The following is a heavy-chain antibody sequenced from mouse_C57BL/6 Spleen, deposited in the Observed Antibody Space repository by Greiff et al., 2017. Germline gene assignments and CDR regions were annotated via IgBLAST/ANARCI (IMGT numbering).Heavy chain of an antibody. CDR3: ARGGYEYDSGFAY. Sequence: QVQLQQSGAELARPGASVKLSCKASGYTFTSYGISWVKQRTGQGLEWIGEIYPRSGNTYYNEKFKGKATLTADKSSSTASMWLRSLTSEDSAVYFCARGGYEYDSGFAYWGQGTLVTVSA. CDR2: IYPRSGNT. D-gene: IGHD2-4*01. V-gene: IGHV1-81*01. J-gene: IGHJ3*01. CDR1: GYTFTSYG.